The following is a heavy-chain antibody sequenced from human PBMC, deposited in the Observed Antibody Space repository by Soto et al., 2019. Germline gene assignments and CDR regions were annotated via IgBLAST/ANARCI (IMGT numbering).Heavy chain of an antibody. CDR1: GFIFSTYT. CDR2: ISSSGRDI. V-gene: IGHV3-21*01. D-gene: IGHD3-16*01. CDR3: ARGSWGGDGIDV. Sequence: GGSLRLSCAASGFIFSTYTINWVRQAPGKGLEWVASISSSGRDIFYADSVKARFTISRDNANSSVDLQMNSLRVGDTAIYYCARGSWGGDGIDVWGQGTTVTVSS. J-gene: IGHJ6*02.